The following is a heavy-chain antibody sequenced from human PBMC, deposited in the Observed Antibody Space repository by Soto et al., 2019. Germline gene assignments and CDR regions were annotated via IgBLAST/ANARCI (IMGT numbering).Heavy chain of an antibody. V-gene: IGHV3-30*03. CDR2: ISYHGRNK. D-gene: IGHD2-15*01. Sequence: GGSLRLSCAACGFAFSSYGMHWVRQAPGKGLEWGGVISYHGRNKYYAASVKGRFTISRDNSKNTLYLQMNSLRAEDTAVYYCATHLRRGGSSPRYYYGMDVWGQGTTVTVSS. J-gene: IGHJ6*02. CDR1: GFAFSSYG. CDR3: ATHLRRGGSSPRYYYGMDV.